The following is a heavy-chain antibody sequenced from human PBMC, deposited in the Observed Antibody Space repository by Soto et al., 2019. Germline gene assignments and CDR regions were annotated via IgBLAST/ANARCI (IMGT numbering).Heavy chain of an antibody. J-gene: IGHJ6*02. CDR3: ASDLSGRADV. D-gene: IGHD3-10*01. CDR1: GFTFSSYW. CDR2: MNEDGGTT. V-gene: IGHV3-74*01. Sequence: GGSLRLSCAASGFTFSSYWMHWVRQAPGKGLVWVSRMNEDGGTTDYVDSMKGRFTISRDNAKNTLYLQMNSLRVEDTAVYYCASDLSGRADVWGQGTTVTVSS.